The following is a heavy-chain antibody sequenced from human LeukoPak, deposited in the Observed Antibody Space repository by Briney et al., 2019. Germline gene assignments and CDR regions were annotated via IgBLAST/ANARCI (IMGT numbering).Heavy chain of an antibody. CDR3: ARSVTAAGQRLIDF. V-gene: IGHV4-39*01. Sequence: SLTVSLTCTVSGGSISSSSYYWGWIRQPPGKGLEWIGNHYYSGTTFYNPSLKSRHTISVDTSKNQFSLRLSSVTAADTAVYYCARSVTAAGQRLIDFWGQGTLVTVSS. D-gene: IGHD6-13*01. CDR1: GGSISSSSYY. J-gene: IGHJ4*02. CDR2: HYYSGTT.